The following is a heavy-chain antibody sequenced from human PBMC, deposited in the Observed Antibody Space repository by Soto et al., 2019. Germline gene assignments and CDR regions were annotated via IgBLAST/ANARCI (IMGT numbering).Heavy chain of an antibody. V-gene: IGHV4-39*01. CDR1: GGSISSSSYY. Sequence: TLSLSCTVSGGSISSSSYYWGLIRQPPGKGLEWIGSIYYSGSTYYNPALKSRVTVSVDTSKNQFSLQLSSVTAADTAVYYCARTFQLRQIDYWGQGTLVTVSS. J-gene: IGHJ4*02. D-gene: IGHD1-1*01. CDR3: ARTFQLRQIDY. CDR2: IYYSGST.